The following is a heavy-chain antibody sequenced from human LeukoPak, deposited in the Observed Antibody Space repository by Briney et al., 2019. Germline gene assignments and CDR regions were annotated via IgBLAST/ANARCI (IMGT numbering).Heavy chain of an antibody. CDR3: ARHGRYCSSTSCYIGGDMDV. CDR1: GFTFSSYS. J-gene: IGHJ6*03. CDR2: ISSSSSYI. D-gene: IGHD2-2*02. V-gene: IGHV3-21*04. Sequence: GGSLRLSCAASGFTFSSYSMNWVRQAPGKGLEWVSSISSSSSYIYYADSVKGRFTISRDNAKNSLYLQMNSLRASDTAMYYCARHGRYCSSTSCYIGGDMDVWGKGTTVTISS.